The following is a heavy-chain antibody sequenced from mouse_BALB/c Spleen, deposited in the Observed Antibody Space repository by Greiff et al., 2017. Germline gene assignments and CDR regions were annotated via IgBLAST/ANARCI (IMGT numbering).Heavy chain of an antibody. D-gene: IGHD2-1*01. Sequence: DVHLVESGGGLVQPGGSWKLSCAASGFTFSSFGMHWVRQAPEKGLEWVAYISSGSSTIYYADTVKGRFTISRDNPKNTLFLQMTSLRSEDTAMYYCARWGNYVNYFDYWGQGTTLTVSS. CDR2: ISSGSSTI. J-gene: IGHJ2*01. CDR3: ARWGNYVNYFDY. V-gene: IGHV5-17*02. CDR1: GFTFSSFG.